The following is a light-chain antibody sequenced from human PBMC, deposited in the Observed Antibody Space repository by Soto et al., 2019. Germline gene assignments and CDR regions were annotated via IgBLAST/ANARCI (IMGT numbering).Light chain of an antibody. J-gene: IGLJ1*01. V-gene: IGLV1-44*01. Sequence: QSVLTQPPSASGNPGQRVTISCSGSSSNIGSNTVNWYQQLPGTAPKLLIYSNNERPSGVPDRFSGSKSGTSASLAISGLQSEDEADFYCAAWDDSLNAYVIGTGTKLTVL. CDR3: AAWDDSLNAYV. CDR2: SNN. CDR1: SSNIGSNT.